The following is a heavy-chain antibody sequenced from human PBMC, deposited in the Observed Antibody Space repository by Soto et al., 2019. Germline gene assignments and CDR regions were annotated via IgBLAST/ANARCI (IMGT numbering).Heavy chain of an antibody. V-gene: IGHV1-3*01. Sequence: QVQLVQSGAEVKKPGASVKVSCKASGYTFTSYAMHWVRQAPGQRLEWMGWINAGNGNTKYSQKFQGRVTITRDTSASTAYMELSSQRSEDTAVYYCARDGELDFDYWGQGTLVTVSS. CDR3: ARDGELDFDY. CDR1: GYTFTSYA. D-gene: IGHD1-26*01. CDR2: INAGNGNT. J-gene: IGHJ4*02.